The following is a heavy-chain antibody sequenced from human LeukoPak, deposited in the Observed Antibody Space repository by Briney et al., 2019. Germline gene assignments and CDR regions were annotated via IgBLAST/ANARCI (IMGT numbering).Heavy chain of an antibody. Sequence: GGSLRLSCAASGFTFSSYWMHWVRQAPGKGLVWVSRINSDGSSTSYADSVKGRFTISGDNAKNTLYLQMNSLRAEDTAVYYCEMTAPYYYGMDVWGQGTTVTVSS. CDR2: INSDGSST. J-gene: IGHJ6*02. CDR3: EMTAPYYYGMDV. V-gene: IGHV3-74*01. CDR1: GFTFSSYW. D-gene: IGHD5-18*01.